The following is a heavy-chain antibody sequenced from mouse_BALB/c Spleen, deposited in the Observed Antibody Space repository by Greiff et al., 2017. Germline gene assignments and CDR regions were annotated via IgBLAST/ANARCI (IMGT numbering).Heavy chain of an antibody. Sequence: EVKLVESGGDLVKPGGSLKLSCAVSGFSFSSYGMSWVRQTPDKRLEWVATISSGGSYTYYPDSVKGRFTISRDNAKNTLYLQMRSLKSEDTAMYYCARHGDDSSWFADWGQGTLVTVSA. V-gene: IGHV5-6*02. J-gene: IGHJ3*01. D-gene: IGHD1-1*01. CDR1: GFSFSSYG. CDR2: ISSGGSYT. CDR3: ARHGDDSSWFAD.